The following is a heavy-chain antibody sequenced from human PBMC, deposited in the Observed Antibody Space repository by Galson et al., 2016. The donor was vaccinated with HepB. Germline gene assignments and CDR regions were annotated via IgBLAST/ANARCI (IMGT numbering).Heavy chain of an antibody. V-gene: IGHV3-23*01. CDR1: GFTFSTFA. CDR3: AKADDRSVASSEYVYFDY. Sequence: SLRLSCAASGFTFSTFAITWVRRAPGEGLEWVSAISGSGDRTYYADSVKGRFTISRDNPKNTLFLQMNSLRVEDTAVYYCAKADDRSVASSEYVYFDYWGQGTLLTVSS. D-gene: IGHD3-22*01. J-gene: IGHJ4*02. CDR2: ISGSGDRT.